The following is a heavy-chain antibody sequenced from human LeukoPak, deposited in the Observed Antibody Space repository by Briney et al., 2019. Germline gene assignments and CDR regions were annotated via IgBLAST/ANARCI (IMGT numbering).Heavy chain of an antibody. CDR2: IYYSGST. D-gene: IGHD3-10*01. V-gene: IGHV4-39*01. J-gene: IGHJ5*02. CDR3: ARRAPLWFGQNH. CDR1: GDSISTSSYY. Sequence: SETLSLTCSVSGDSISTSSYYWGWIRQPPGKWLEWIGTIYYSGSTYYNPSLTSRVTISVDTSKNQFSLKLSSVTAADTAVYYCARRAPLWFGQNHWGQGTLVIVSS.